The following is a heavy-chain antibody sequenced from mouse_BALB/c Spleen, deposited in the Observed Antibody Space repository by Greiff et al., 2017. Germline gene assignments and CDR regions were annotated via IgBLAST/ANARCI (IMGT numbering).Heavy chain of an antibody. CDR1: RFTFSSYA. J-gene: IGHJ2*01. V-gene: IGHV5-6-5*01. Sequence: DVMLVESGGGLVKPGGSLKLSCAASRFTFSSYAMSWARQTPEKRLEWVASISSGDITYYPDSVKGRFTISRDNARNILYLQITSLRSEDTAMYYCARGLYGNYVDYWGQGTTLTVSS. CDR2: ISSGDIT. CDR3: ARGLYGNYVDY. D-gene: IGHD2-1*01.